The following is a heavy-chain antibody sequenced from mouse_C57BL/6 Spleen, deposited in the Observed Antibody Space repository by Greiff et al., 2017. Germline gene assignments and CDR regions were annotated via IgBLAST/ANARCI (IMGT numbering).Heavy chain of an antibody. CDR3: ASGGYFDY. Sequence: VQLQQPGAELVRPGSSVKLSCKASGYTFTSYWMDWVKQRPGQGLEWIGNIYPSDSETHYNQQFKDKATLTVDKSSSTAYMQLSSLTSEDSAVYYCASGGYFDYWGQGTTLTVSS. D-gene: IGHD4-1*01. V-gene: IGHV1-61*01. J-gene: IGHJ2*01. CDR2: IYPSDSET. CDR1: GYTFTSYW.